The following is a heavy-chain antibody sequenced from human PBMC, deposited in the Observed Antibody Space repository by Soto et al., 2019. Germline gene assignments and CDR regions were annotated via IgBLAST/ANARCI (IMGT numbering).Heavy chain of an antibody. CDR1: GGSFSNYY. CDR3: ASRRGYSYHY. Sequence: SETLSLTCAVSGGSFSNYYWNWIRQPPGKGLEWIGEINHSGSTNYNPSLKSRVTISVDTSKNQFSLKLSSVTAADTAVFYCASRRGYSYHYWGQGTLVTVSS. V-gene: IGHV4-34*01. D-gene: IGHD5-18*01. J-gene: IGHJ4*02. CDR2: INHSGST.